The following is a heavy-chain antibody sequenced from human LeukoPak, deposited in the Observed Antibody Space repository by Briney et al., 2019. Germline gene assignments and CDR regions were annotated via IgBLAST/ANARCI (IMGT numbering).Heavy chain of an antibody. CDR3: ARDVGWFHFDS. J-gene: IGHJ4*02. CDR1: GFTFSSYS. V-gene: IGHV3-21*01. D-gene: IGHD2-15*01. Sequence: GGSLRLSCAASGFTFSSYSMNWVRQAPGKGLEWVSSISSSSSYIYYADSVTGRFTISRDNSKDSLYLQMNSLRAEDTAVYFCARDVGWFHFDSWGQGILVTVSS. CDR2: ISSSSSYI.